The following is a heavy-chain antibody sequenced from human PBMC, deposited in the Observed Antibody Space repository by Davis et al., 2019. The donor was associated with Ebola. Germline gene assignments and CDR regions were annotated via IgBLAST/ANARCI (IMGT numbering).Heavy chain of an antibody. V-gene: IGHV5-51*01. J-gene: IGHJ4*02. CDR3: ARQAPYGDFYDY. CDR1: GYNFITSW. Sequence: KVSCKATGYNFITSWIGWVRQMPGKGLEWMATIYPADSDTRYSPSFQGQVTISADKSISTASLQWSSLKASDTAIYYCARQAPYGDFYDYWGQGTLVTVSS. D-gene: IGHD4-17*01. CDR2: IYPADSDT.